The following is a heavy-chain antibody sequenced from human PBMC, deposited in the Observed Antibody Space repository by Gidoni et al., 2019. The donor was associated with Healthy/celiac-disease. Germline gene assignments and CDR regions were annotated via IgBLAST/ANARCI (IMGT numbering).Heavy chain of an antibody. CDR2: ISGSGGST. V-gene: IGHV3-23*04. Sequence: EVQLVESGGGLVQPGGSLRLSCAASGFTFSSYAMRWVRQAPGKGLEWVSAISGSGGSTYYADSVKGRFTISRDNSKNTLYLQMNSLRAEDTAVYYCAKDLKNSVIVVVPAAKDDAFDIWGQGTMVTVSS. CDR3: AKDLKNSVIVVVPAAKDDAFDI. CDR1: GFTFSSYA. J-gene: IGHJ3*02. D-gene: IGHD2-2*01.